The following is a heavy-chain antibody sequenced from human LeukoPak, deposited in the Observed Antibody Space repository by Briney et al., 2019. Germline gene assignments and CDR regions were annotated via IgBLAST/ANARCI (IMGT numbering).Heavy chain of an antibody. Sequence: PSETLSLTCTVSGDSISSSNYYWGWIRQPPGKGLEWIGTIYYSGSTYYNPSLKSRVTMSVDTSKNQFSLKLSSVTAADTAVYYCARQGDYCSTTSCYDYWGQGILVTVSS. CDR1: GDSISSSNYY. CDR2: IYYSGST. J-gene: IGHJ4*02. D-gene: IGHD2-2*01. CDR3: ARQGDYCSTTSCYDY. V-gene: IGHV4-39*01.